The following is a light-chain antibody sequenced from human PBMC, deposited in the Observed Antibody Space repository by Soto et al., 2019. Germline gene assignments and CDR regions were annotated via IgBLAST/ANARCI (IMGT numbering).Light chain of an antibody. CDR2: EGF. J-gene: IGLJ2*01. Sequence: QSALTQPASVSGSPGQSITISCTGTSSDVGGSGLVSWYQFHPGKAPKLLIFEGFKRPSGVSNRFSGSKSGSTASLTISGLQAEDEADYYCAAWDDSLNSVIFGGGTKLTVL. CDR1: SSDVGGSGL. CDR3: AAWDDSLNSVI. V-gene: IGLV2-23*01.